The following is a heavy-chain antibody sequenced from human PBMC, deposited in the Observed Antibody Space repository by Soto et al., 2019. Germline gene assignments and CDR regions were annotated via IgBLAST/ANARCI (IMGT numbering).Heavy chain of an antibody. CDR3: ASVVVPAVPREAVAVYYGMYV. CDR1: GGTFSSYA. Sequence: SVKVSCKASGGTFSSYAISWVRQAPGQGLEWMGGIIPIFGTANYAQKFQGRVTITADESTSTAYMELSSLRSEDTAVYYCASVVVPAVPREAVAVYYGMYVWGQGTRVPGSS. J-gene: IGHJ6*02. CDR2: IIPIFGTA. V-gene: IGHV1-69*13. D-gene: IGHD2-2*01.